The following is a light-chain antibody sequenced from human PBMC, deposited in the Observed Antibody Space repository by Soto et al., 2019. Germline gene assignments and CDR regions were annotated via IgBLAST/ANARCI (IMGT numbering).Light chain of an antibody. CDR3: QQYVSSPPWP. CDR1: QSVSSSY. V-gene: IGKV3-20*01. CDR2: GAS. Sequence: EIMLTQSPGTLSLSPGERATLSCRASQSVSSSYLAWYQQKPGQAPRLLIYGASSRATGIPDRFSGSGSGTDFTLTIRRLEPEDFAVYYCQQYVSSPPWPFGQGTRVDIK. J-gene: IGKJ1*01.